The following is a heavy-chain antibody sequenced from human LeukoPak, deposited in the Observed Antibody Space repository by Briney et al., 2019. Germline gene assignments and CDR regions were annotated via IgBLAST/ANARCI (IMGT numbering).Heavy chain of an antibody. Sequence: GGSLRLSCTASGFTFNSYWMQWFRQDPGKGLVWVSCISTDGSTTRYADSVKGRFTISRDNAKSTLYLQMNSLRAEDTAVYYCARDYARAVEYWGQGTLAAVSS. CDR2: ISTDGSTT. CDR3: ARDYARAVEY. CDR1: GFTFNSYW. V-gene: IGHV3-74*01. D-gene: IGHD2-2*01. J-gene: IGHJ4*02.